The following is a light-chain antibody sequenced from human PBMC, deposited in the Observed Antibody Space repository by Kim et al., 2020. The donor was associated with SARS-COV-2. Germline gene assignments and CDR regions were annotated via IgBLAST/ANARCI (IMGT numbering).Light chain of an antibody. J-gene: IGLJ3*02. CDR2: GNS. CDR1: SSNIGARYD. Sequence: QSALTQPPSVSGAPGQRVTISCTGSSSNIGARYDVHWYQQLPGIAPKLFIYGNSNRPSGVPDRFSGSKSGTSASLAITGLQAEDEADYYCQSYDSSLSGWVFGGGTQLTVL. V-gene: IGLV1-40*01. CDR3: QSYDSSLSGWV.